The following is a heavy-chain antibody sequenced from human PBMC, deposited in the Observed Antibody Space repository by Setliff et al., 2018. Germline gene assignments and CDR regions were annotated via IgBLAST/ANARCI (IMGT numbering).Heavy chain of an antibody. Sequence: AASVKVSCKASGYTFTSYSMHWVRQAPGQSLEWMGWINAGNGNTKYSQKFQGRVTITRDTSASTAYMELSSLRSEGTAVYFCAGVLRDYYGSGSYYNWFDPWGQGTLVTVSS. CDR1: GYTFTSYS. CDR2: INAGNGNT. CDR3: AGVLRDYYGSGSYYNWFDP. J-gene: IGHJ5*02. V-gene: IGHV1-3*01. D-gene: IGHD3-10*01.